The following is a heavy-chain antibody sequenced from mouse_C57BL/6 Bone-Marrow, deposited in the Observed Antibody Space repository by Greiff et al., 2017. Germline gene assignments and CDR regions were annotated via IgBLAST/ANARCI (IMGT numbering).Heavy chain of an antibody. V-gene: IGHV3-1*01. CDR2: ISYSGST. D-gene: IGHD1-1*01. J-gene: IGHJ2*01. CDR3: AREGYGSSSYYFDY. CDR1: GYSITSGYD. Sequence: ESGPGMVKPSQSLSLTCTVTGYSITSGYDWHWIRHFPGNKLEWMGYISYSGSTNYNPSLKSRTSITHDTSKNHFFLKLNPVSTEDTATYYCAREGYGSSSYYFDYWGQGTTLTVSS.